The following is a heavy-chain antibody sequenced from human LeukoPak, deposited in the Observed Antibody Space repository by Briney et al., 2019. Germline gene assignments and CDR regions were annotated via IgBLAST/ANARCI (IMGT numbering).Heavy chain of an antibody. CDR1: GFTFSSYA. J-gene: IGHJ6*02. Sequence: GGSLRLSCAASGFTFSSYAMHWVRQAPGKGLEWVAVISYDGSNKYYADSVKGRFTISRDNSKNTLYLQMNSLRAEDTGVYCCASYYYDSSGYPLVAREQLYYYYYYGMDVWGQGTTVTVSS. V-gene: IGHV3-30*04. D-gene: IGHD3-22*01. CDR2: ISYDGSNK. CDR3: ASYYYDSSGYPLVAREQLYYYYYYGMDV.